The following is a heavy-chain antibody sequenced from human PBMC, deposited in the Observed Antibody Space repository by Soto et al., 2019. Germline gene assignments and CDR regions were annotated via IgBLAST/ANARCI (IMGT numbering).Heavy chain of an antibody. CDR2: IIPILGIA. V-gene: IGHV1-69*04. D-gene: IGHD1-7*01. CDR1: GGTFSSYT. J-gene: IGHJ6*03. CDR3: AREIRNWNYGYYYYYMDV. Sequence: SVKVSCKASGGTFSSYTISWVRQAPGQGLEWMGRIIPILGIANYAQKFQGRITITADKSTSTAYMELNSLRAEDTAVYYCAREIRNWNYGYYYYYMDVWGKGTTVTVSS.